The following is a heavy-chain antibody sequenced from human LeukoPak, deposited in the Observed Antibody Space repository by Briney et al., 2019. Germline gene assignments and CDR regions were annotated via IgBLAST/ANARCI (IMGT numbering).Heavy chain of an antibody. CDR2: IHSSGST. Sequence: ASQTLSLTCTVSGGSISSGGYYWSWIRRPPGKGLEWIGSIHSSGSTYYNPSLKSRVTISVDTSKNQFSLKLTSMTAADTAVYYCARHVTSLWFGVNLHWYFDLWGRGTLVTVSS. V-gene: IGHV4-39*01. CDR1: GGSISSGGYY. D-gene: IGHD3-10*01. CDR3: ARHVTSLWFGVNLHWYFDL. J-gene: IGHJ2*01.